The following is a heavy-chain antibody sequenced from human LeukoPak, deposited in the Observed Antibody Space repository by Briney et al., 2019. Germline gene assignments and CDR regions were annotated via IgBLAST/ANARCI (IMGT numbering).Heavy chain of an antibody. Sequence: SETLSLTCTVSGGSISSSSYYWGWIRQPPGKGLEWIGSIYYSGSTYYNPSLKSRVTISVDTSKNQFSLKLSSVTAADTAVYYCARRGSGYSRNWFDPWGQGTLVTVSS. D-gene: IGHD6-13*01. CDR1: GGSISSSSYY. CDR2: IYYSGST. J-gene: IGHJ5*02. CDR3: ARRGSGYSRNWFDP. V-gene: IGHV4-39*01.